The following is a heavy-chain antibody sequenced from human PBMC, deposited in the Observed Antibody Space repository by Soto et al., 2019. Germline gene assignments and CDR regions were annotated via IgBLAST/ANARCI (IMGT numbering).Heavy chain of an antibody. J-gene: IGHJ3*02. CDR3: ARVAYCYDSSGSSNAFDI. D-gene: IGHD3-22*01. V-gene: IGHV4-31*03. CDR2: IYYSGST. CDR1: GGSISSGGYY. Sequence: SEILSLTCTVSGGSISSGGYYWSWIRQHPGKGLEWIGYIYYSGSTYYNPSLKSRVTISVDTSKNQFSLKLSSVTAADTAVYYCARVAYCYDSSGSSNAFDIWGQGTMVTVSS.